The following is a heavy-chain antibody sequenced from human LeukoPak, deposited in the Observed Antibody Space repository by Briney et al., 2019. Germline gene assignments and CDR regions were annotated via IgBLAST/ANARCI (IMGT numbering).Heavy chain of an antibody. V-gene: IGHV4-59*12. Sequence: SETLSLTCTISGGSISSYYWNWIRQSPGKGLEWIGYIYHTGTTNYNPSLRSRVTLSIQTSKKLFSLNLRSVTAADTAVYYCAREGYPPYYFDFWGLGTLVTVSS. CDR1: GGSISSYY. CDR3: AREGYPPYYFDF. CDR2: IYHTGTT. D-gene: IGHD5-18*01. J-gene: IGHJ4*02.